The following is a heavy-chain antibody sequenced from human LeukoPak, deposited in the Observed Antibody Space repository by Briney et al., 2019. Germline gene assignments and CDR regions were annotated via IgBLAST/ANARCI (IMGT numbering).Heavy chain of an antibody. CDR3: ARMAVAGQYNDY. J-gene: IGHJ4*02. V-gene: IGHV3-48*04. CDR2: ITTSGDSL. CDR1: GFTLSSYG. D-gene: IGHD6-19*01. Sequence: GGSLRLSCEASGFTLSSYGMHWVRQAPGKGLEWVSYITTSGDSLYYADSVKGRFIISRDNARNSLSLQMNSLRAEDTAIYYCARMAVAGQYNDYWGQGTLVTVSS.